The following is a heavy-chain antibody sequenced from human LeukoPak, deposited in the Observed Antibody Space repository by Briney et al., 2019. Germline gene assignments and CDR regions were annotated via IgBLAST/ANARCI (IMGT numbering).Heavy chain of an antibody. CDR3: ASTRSWHRYGYGY. CDR2: IHPGDSDT. J-gene: IGHJ4*02. D-gene: IGHD5-18*01. V-gene: IGHV5-51*01. CDR1: GYSFTSYS. Sequence: PGESLKISCKASGYSFTSYSIGLVRQMPGKGLEWMGIIHPGDSDTRYSPSFEGQVTISADKSISTAYLQWSSLKASDTAMYYCASTRSWHRYGYGYWGQGTLVTVSS.